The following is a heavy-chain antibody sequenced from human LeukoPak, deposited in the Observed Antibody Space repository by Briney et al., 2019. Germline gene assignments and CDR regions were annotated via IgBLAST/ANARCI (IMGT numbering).Heavy chain of an antibody. J-gene: IGHJ3*02. V-gene: IGHV4-59*01. CDR2: IDYSGST. CDR3: ARESHDAFDI. Sequence: SETLSLTCAVSGGSISTYYWNWIRQPPGKGLEWIGNIDYSGSTNYNPSLKSRVTISVDTSKNQFSLKLSSVTAADTAVYYCARESHDAFDIWGQGTMVTVSS. CDR1: GGSISTYY.